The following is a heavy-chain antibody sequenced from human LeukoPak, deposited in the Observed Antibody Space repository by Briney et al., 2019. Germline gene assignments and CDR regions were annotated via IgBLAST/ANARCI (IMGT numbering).Heavy chain of an antibody. J-gene: IGHJ6*03. V-gene: IGHV1-24*01. CDR2: FDPEDGET. CDR1: GYTLTELS. Sequence: ASVKVSCKVSGYTLTELSMHWVRQAPGKGLEWMGGFDPEDGETIYAQKFQGRVTMTEDTSTDTAYMELSSLRSEDTAVYYCATVKFGYSYGYYYYMDVWGKGTTVTVSS. CDR3: ATVKFGYSYGYYYYMDV. D-gene: IGHD5-18*01.